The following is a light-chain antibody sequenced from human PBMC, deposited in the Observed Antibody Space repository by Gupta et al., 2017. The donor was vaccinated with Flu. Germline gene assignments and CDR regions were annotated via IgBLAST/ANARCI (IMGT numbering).Light chain of an antibody. CDR2: DDS. V-gene: IGLV3-21*02. CDR3: QVLDSSSDHWV. Sequence: GQTARITCGGNNIGSKSVHWYQQKPGQAPVLVVYDDSARPSGIPERFSGSNSGNTATLTISRVEAGDEADYYCQVLDSSSDHWVFGGGTKLSVL. CDR1: NIGSKS. J-gene: IGLJ3*02.